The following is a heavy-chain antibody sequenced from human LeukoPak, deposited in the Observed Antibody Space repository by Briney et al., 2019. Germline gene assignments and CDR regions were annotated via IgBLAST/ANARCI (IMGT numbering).Heavy chain of an antibody. CDR2: IYCSGNT. CDR1: GGSISSRSYC. J-gene: IGHJ5*02. Sequence: PSETLSLTCTVSGGSISSRSYCWGWIRQPPGKGLEWIGNIYCSGNTQYNPSLKSRVTISIDTSKNQFSLKLNSVTAADTAIYYCARHDYGAQNWFDPWGQGALVTVSS. D-gene: IGHD4-17*01. CDR3: ARHDYGAQNWFDP. V-gene: IGHV4-39*01.